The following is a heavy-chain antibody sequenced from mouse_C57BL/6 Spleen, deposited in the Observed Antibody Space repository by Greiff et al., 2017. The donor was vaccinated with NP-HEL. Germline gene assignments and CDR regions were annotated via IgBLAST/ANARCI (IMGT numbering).Heavy chain of an antibody. V-gene: IGHV3-6*01. CDR3: AIYGNSWYFDV. J-gene: IGHJ1*03. CDR1: GYSITSGYY. D-gene: IGHD2-1*01. CDR2: ISYDGSN. Sequence: ESGPGLVKPSPSLSLTCSVTGYSITSGYYWNWIRQFPGNKLEWMGYISYDGSNNYNPSLKNRISITRDTSKNQFFLKLNSVTTEDTATYYCAIYGNSWYFDVWGTGTTVTVSP.